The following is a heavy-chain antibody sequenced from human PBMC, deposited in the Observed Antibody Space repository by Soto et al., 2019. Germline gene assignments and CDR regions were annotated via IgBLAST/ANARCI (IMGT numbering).Heavy chain of an antibody. CDR3: AKTEWDTSLAAFYFDY. CDR2: INNDGTAT. V-gene: IGHV3-74*03. D-gene: IGHD1-26*01. CDR1: GFTFSSYW. Sequence: PGGSLRLSCVASGFTFSSYWMHWVRQDPEMGLAWVSSINNDGTATQYADSVKGRFTVSRDNTKNTPYLQMSSLRVEDTAVYYCAKTEWDTSLAAFYFDYWGLATLVTVSS. J-gene: IGHJ4*02.